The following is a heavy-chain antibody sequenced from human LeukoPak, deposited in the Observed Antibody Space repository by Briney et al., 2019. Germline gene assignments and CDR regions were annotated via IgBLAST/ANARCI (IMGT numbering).Heavy chain of an antibody. CDR3: ARDLQMATTHRDFDY. D-gene: IGHD5-24*01. CDR2: IKQGGSEK. CDR1: GFTFTSYF. J-gene: IGHJ4*02. Sequence: GGSLRLSCAASGFTFTSYFMSWVRQAPGKGLEWVANIKQGGSEKNYVDSVKGRFTISRDNAKNSLYLQMDSLRPEDTAVYYCARDLQMATTHRDFDYWGQGTLVTVSS. V-gene: IGHV3-7*01.